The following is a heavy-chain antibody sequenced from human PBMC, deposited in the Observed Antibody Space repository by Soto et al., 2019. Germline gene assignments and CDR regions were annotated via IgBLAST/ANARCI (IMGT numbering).Heavy chain of an antibody. CDR1: GGSISSGGYY. V-gene: IGHV4-31*03. J-gene: IGHJ5*02. D-gene: IGHD5-12*01. CDR3: AREEGGGYDHRWFDP. CDR2: IYYSGST. Sequence: QVQLQESGPGLVKPSQTLSLTCTVSGGSISSGGYYWSWIRQHPGKGLEWIGYIYYSGSTYYNPSLKSRVTTSVDTSKNKFSLKLSSVTAADTAVYYCAREEGGGYDHRWFDPWGQGTLVTVSS.